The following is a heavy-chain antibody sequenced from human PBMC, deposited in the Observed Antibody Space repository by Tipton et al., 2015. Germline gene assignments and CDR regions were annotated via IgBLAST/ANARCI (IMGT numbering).Heavy chain of an antibody. Sequence: LRLSCTVSGGSIRNYYWSWIRQPPGKGLEWIGNIYHSGRTNYNSSLKSRVTISVDTSKTQFSLKMSSVTASDTAVYYCARARGRHGGLFDSWGQGILVTVSS. CDR3: ARARGRHGGLFDS. V-gene: IGHV4-59*01. D-gene: IGHD4-23*01. J-gene: IGHJ4*02. CDR1: GGSIRNYY. CDR2: IYHSGRT.